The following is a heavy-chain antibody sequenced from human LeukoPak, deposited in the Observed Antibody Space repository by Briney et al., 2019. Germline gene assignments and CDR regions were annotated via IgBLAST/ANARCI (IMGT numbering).Heavy chain of an antibody. V-gene: IGHV3-33*08. CDR1: GFTFSSYG. Sequence: GGSLRLSCAASGFTFSSYGMHWVRQAPGKGLEWVAVIWYDGSNKYYADSVKGRFTISRDNSKNTLYLQMNSLRAEDTAVYYCARDGWYYYYYGMDVWGQGTTVTVSS. CDR3: ARDGWYYYYYGMDV. D-gene: IGHD2-15*01. J-gene: IGHJ6*02. CDR2: IWYDGSNK.